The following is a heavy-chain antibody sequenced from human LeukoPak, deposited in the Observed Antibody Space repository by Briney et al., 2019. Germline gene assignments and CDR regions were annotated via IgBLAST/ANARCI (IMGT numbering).Heavy chain of an antibody. J-gene: IGHJ4*02. V-gene: IGHV4-34*01. CDR2: INHSGST. Sequence: PSETLSLICAVYGGSFSGYYWSWIRQPPGKGLEWIGEINHSGSTNYNPSLKSRVTISVDTSKNQFSLKLSSVTAADTAVYYCASTPSLGQAYDFWSGYLTRGFFDYWGQGTLVTVSS. CDR1: GGSFSGYY. CDR3: ASTPSLGQAYDFWSGYLTRGFFDY. D-gene: IGHD3-3*01.